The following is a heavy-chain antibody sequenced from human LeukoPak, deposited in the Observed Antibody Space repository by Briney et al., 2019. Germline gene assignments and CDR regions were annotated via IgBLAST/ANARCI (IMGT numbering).Heavy chain of an antibody. Sequence: GGSLRLSCAASGFTFSSYGMHWVRQAPGKGVGWGAVISYDGSNKYYADSVKGRFTLSRDNSKNTLYLQMNSLRAEDTAVYYCAKIAEKGWYYYYGMDVWGQGTTVTVSS. D-gene: IGHD2-15*01. J-gene: IGHJ6*02. V-gene: IGHV3-30*18. CDR2: ISYDGSNK. CDR3: AKIAEKGWYYYYGMDV. CDR1: GFTFSSYG.